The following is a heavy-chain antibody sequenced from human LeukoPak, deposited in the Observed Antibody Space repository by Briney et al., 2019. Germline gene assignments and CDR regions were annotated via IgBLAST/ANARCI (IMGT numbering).Heavy chain of an antibody. D-gene: IGHD1-26*01. CDR2: VDPEDGET. Sequence: GASVKISCKVSGYTFTDYYMHWGQQAPGKGLEWMGLVDPEDGETIYAEKFQGRVTTTADTSTDTAYMELSSLRSEDTAVYYCATAGGWELPFDYWGQGTLVTVSS. J-gene: IGHJ4*02. CDR3: ATAGGWELPFDY. V-gene: IGHV1-69-2*01. CDR1: GYTFTDYY.